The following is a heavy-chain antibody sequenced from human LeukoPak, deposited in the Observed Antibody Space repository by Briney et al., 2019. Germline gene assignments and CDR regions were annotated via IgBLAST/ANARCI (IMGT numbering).Heavy chain of an antibody. CDR1: GFTVSSNY. CDR2: IYSGGST. J-gene: IGHJ4*02. V-gene: IGHV3-66*01. CDR3: ARVEDYDILTGFDY. D-gene: IGHD3-9*01. Sequence: GGSLRLSCAASGFTVSSNYMSWVRQAPGKGLEWVSVIYSGGSTYYADSVKGRFTISRDNSKNTLYLQMNSLRAEDTAVYYCARVEDYDILTGFDYWGQGTLVTVSS.